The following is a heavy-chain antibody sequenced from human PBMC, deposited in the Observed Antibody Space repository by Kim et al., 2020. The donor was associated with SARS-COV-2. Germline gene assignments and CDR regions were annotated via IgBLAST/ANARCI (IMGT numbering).Heavy chain of an antibody. D-gene: IGHD2-21*02. CDR1: GFTFKNYW. CDR3: ASDTAWHFDN. J-gene: IGHJ4*02. Sequence: GGSLRLSCAASGFTFKNYWMHWVRQAPGKGLEWVASIREDGGEKAYVDSVRGRFTISRDNAKNSRFLKMRSLRADDTATYYFASDTAWHFDNWARGTRV. V-gene: IGHV3-7*05. CDR2: IREDGGEK.